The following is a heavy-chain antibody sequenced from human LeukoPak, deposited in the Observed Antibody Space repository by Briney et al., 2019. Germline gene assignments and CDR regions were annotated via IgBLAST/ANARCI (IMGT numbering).Heavy chain of an antibody. CDR1: GYTFTSYG. CDR3: ARDQGVNCFDP. J-gene: IGHJ5*02. V-gene: IGHV1-18*01. D-gene: IGHD3-10*01. CDR2: ISAYSGNT. Sequence: ASVKVSCKASGYTFTSYGISWVRQAPGQGLEWIGWISAYSGNTNYAQKFQGRVTMTTDTSTSTAYMEVTSLTSDDTAVYYCARDQGVNCFDPWGQGTLVTVSS.